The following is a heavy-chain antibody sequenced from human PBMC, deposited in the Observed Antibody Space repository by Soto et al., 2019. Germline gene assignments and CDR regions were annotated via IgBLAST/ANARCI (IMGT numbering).Heavy chain of an antibody. CDR3: ERRVDDRAEEGFGV. Sequence: QVQLVQSGAEVRKPGSSVKVSCKASGGTFSTYTIYWVRQAPGQGLEWMGRIIPLFGTAKYAQNFQDRVTITAEESTTTAYMALTALSSEDTAVYYCERRVDDRAEEGFGVCGEGTAVTVSA. J-gene: IGHJ3*01. V-gene: IGHV1-69*18. CDR1: GGTFSTYT. CDR2: IIPLFGTA.